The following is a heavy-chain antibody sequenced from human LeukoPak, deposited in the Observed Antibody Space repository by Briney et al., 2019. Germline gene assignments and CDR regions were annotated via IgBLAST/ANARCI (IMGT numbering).Heavy chain of an antibody. CDR2: ISSSSGYI. J-gene: IGHJ4*02. CDR1: GFTFSSYS. CDR3: ARVPSDY. V-gene: IGHV3-21*06. Sequence: GGSLRLSCAASGFTFSSYSMDWVRQAPGKGLEWVSSISSSSGYIYYADSVKGRFTISRDNAKNSLYLQMNSLRAEDTAVYYCARVPSDYWGQGTLVTVSS.